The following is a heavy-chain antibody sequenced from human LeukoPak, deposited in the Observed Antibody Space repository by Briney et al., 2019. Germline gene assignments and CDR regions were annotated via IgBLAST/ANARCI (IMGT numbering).Heavy chain of an antibody. J-gene: IGHJ3*02. CDR2: ISYDGSNK. V-gene: IGHV3-30*03. CDR1: GFTFSNSG. D-gene: IGHD3-3*01. CDR3: ARDRDFSDAFDI. Sequence: GGSLRLSCAASGFTFSNSGMHWVRQAPGKGLEWVTVISYDGSNKYFADSVKGRFTISRDNSKNTLYLQMNSLRAEDTAVYHCARDRDFSDAFDIWGQGTMVTVSA.